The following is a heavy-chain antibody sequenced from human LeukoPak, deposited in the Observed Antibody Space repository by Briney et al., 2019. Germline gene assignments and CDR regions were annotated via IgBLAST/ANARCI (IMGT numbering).Heavy chain of an antibody. D-gene: IGHD6-19*01. V-gene: IGHV3-21*01. Sequence: GGSLRLSCAASGFTLSSYSMNWVRQAPGKGLEWVSSISSSSSYIYYADSVKGRFTISRDNAKNSLYLQMNSLRAEDTAVYYCASQVGGRPTRGYYFDYWGQGTLVTVSS. CDR2: ISSSSSYI. J-gene: IGHJ4*02. CDR3: ASQVGGRPTRGYYFDY. CDR1: GFTLSSYS.